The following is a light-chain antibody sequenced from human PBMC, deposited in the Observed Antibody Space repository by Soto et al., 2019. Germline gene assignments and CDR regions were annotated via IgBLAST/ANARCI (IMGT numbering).Light chain of an antibody. V-gene: IGKV3-20*01. J-gene: IGKJ4*01. CDR1: QTVGVR. CDR2: EAS. CDR3: QQFSSYPLT. Sequence: EIVLTQSPATLSVSLGDSATLSCRAGQTVGVRLAWYQHKPGQAPRLIIYEASNRATGIPDRFSGGGSGTDFTLTISRLEPEDFAVYYCQQFSSYPLTFGGGTKVDIK.